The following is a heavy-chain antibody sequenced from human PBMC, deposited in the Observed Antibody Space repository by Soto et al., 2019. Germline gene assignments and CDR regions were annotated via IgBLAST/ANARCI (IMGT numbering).Heavy chain of an antibody. CDR1: GYSFTTYW. CDR3: ARPLVPTAHYYFGMDV. Sequence: GESLKISCRGSGYSFTTYWIAWVRQMPGKGLEWMGIIYPGDSDTRYSPSFQGQVTISADKSFSTAYLQWSSLKASDTAMYYCARPLVPTAHYYFGMDVWGQGTTVTVSS. J-gene: IGHJ6*02. V-gene: IGHV5-51*01. CDR2: IYPGDSDT. D-gene: IGHD2-2*01.